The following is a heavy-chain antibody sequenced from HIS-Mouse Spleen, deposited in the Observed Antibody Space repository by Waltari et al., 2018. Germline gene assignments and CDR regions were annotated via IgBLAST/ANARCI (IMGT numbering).Heavy chain of an antibody. J-gene: IGHJ4*02. CDR3: AKDRNYFDY. CDR1: GFTFRSYG. Sequence: QVQLVESGGGVVQPGRSLRLPCAASGFTFRSYGMHWVRQAPGKGLEWVAVISYDGSNKYYADSVKGRFTISRDNSKNTLYLQMNSLRAEDTAVYYCAKDRNYFDYWGQGTLVTVSS. CDR2: ISYDGSNK. V-gene: IGHV3-30*18.